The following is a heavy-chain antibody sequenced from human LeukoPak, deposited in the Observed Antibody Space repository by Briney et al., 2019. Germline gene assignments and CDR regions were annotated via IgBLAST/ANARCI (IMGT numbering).Heavy chain of an antibody. J-gene: IGHJ5*02. CDR1: GGSFSGYD. D-gene: IGHD1-14*01. V-gene: IGHV4-34*01. CDR2: INHSGST. Sequence: SETLSLTCAVYGGSFSGYDWSWIRQPPGKGLEWIGEINHSGSTNYNPSLKSRVTISVDTSKNQFSLKLSSVTAADTAVYYCARGRLNRTWGQGTLVTVSS. CDR3: ARGRLNRT.